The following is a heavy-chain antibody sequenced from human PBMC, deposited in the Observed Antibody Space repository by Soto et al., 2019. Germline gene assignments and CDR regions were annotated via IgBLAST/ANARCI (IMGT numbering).Heavy chain of an antibody. CDR3: TTAHPRGPDY. CDR2: IRSETDGGTI. J-gene: IGHJ4*02. V-gene: IGHV3-15*01. CDR1: GCTFRNAR. Sequence: EVQLVESGGGLVKPGESLRLSCAASGCTFRNARMNWVRQAQGKGLEWVGHIRSETDGGTIVYPAPVKGRFIISRDDSRNTLYLQMNNLKTEDTAFYYCTTAHPRGPDYWGQGTLVTVSS.